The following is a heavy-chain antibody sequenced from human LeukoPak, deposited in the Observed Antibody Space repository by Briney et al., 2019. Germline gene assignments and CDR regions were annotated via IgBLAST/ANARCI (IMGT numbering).Heavy chain of an antibody. CDR2: IIPIFGTA. D-gene: IGHD1-1*01. V-gene: IGHV1-69*06. CDR1: GGTFSSYA. J-gene: IGHJ5*02. Sequence: SVKVSCKASGGTFSSYAISWVRQAPGQGLEWMGGIIPIFGTANYAQKFQGRVTITADKSTSTAYMELSSLRSEDTAVYYCARGWNDGDWFDPWGQGTLVTVSS. CDR3: ARGWNDGDWFDP.